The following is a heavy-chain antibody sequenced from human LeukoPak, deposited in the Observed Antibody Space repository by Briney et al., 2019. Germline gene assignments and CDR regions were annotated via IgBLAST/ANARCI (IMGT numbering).Heavy chain of an antibody. J-gene: IGHJ4*02. V-gene: IGHV4-34*01. CDR3: ARARIAARPERPRHFDY. Sequence: PSETLSLTCAVYGGSFSGYYWSWIRQPPGKGLEWIGEINHSGSTNYNPSLKSRVTISVDTSKNQFSLKLSSVTTADTAVYYCARARIAARPERPRHFDYWGQGTLVTVSS. CDR1: GGSFSGYY. D-gene: IGHD6-6*01. CDR2: INHSGST.